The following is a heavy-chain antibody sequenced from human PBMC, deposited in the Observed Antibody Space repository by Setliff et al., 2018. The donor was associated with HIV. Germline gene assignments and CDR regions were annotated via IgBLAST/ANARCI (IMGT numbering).Heavy chain of an antibody. J-gene: IGHJ4*02. CDR3: ARSQPDTIFGVVTFDC. V-gene: IGHV4-39*01. CDR1: GGSMSSSGPGYY. Sequence: KSSETLSLTCTVSGGSMSSSGPGYYWGWVRQTPGGGLEWIGSVYYRGRNYYNPSLKSRVTISVDTSKNQLSLRLTSMAAADTAMYYCARSQPDTIFGVVTFDCWGQGKMVTVSS. CDR2: VYYRGRN. D-gene: IGHD3-3*01.